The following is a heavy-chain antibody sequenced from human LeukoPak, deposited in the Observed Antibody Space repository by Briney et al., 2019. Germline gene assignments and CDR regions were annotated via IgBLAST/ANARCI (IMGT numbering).Heavy chain of an antibody. CDR1: GGSISSGGYS. CDR2: IYYSGST. D-gene: IGHD6-19*01. CDR3: ARAISDSSGWDYYYYYMDV. Sequence: SETLSLTCAVSGGSISSGGYSWSWIRQPPGKGLEWIGYIYYSGSTYYNPSLKSRVTISVDTSKNQFSLKLSSVTAADTAVYYCARAISDSSGWDYYYYYMDVWGKGTTVTISS. J-gene: IGHJ6*03. V-gene: IGHV4-30-4*07.